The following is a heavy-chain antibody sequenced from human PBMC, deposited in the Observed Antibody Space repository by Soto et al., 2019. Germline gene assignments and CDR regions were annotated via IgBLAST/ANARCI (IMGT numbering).Heavy chain of an antibody. CDR3: ANSTYSKASRYYFDY. Sequence: PGGSLRLSCAASGFTFSSSAMSWVRQAPGQGLEWVSAISGNGGSTYYADSVKGRFTISRDNSKNTLYLQMNSLRAEDTAVYYCANSTYSKASRYYFDYWGQGALVTVSS. CDR2: ISGNGGST. CDR1: GFTFSSSA. J-gene: IGHJ4*02. V-gene: IGHV3-23*01. D-gene: IGHD4-4*01.